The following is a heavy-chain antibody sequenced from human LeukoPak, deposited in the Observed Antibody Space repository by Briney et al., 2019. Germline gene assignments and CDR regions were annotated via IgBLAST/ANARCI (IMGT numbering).Heavy chain of an antibody. CDR3: AREPLLGATNFDY. D-gene: IGHD1-26*01. V-gene: IGHV1-2*02. J-gene: IGHJ4*02. Sequence: GASVKVSCKASGYSLSGYYMHWVRQAPGQGLEWMGWINPNSGGTNYAQKFQGRVTMTRDTSISTAYMELSRLRSDDTAVYYCAREPLLGATNFDYWGQGTLVTVSS. CDR1: GYSLSGYY. CDR2: INPNSGGT.